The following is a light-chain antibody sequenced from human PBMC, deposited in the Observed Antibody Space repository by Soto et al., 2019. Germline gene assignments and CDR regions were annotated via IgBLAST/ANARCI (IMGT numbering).Light chain of an antibody. CDR2: GAS. CDR1: QSVSNNY. Sequence: EIVLTQSPGTLSLSPGERATLSCRASQSVSNNYLAWYQQKPGQAPRLLIYGASNRATGIPARFSGSGSGTDFTLAISNLQPEDFATYYCHQTYSGRSFGPGTKVDIK. J-gene: IGKJ1*01. V-gene: IGKV3-20*01. CDR3: HQTYSGRS.